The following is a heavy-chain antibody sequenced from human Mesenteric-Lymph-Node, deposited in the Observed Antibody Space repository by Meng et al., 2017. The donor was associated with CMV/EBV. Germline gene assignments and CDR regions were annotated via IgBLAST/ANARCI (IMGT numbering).Heavy chain of an antibody. V-gene: IGHV4-59*01. Sequence: SETLSLTCTVSGGSISGYYWNWIRQPPGKGLEWIGYISYSGTTNYNPSLKSRVTISVDTSRNQFSLKLSSVTAADTAVYYCAREDYGSGTPGYFDCWGQGTLVTVSS. CDR1: GGSISGYY. J-gene: IGHJ4*02. CDR2: ISYSGTT. CDR3: AREDYGSGTPGYFDC. D-gene: IGHD3-10*01.